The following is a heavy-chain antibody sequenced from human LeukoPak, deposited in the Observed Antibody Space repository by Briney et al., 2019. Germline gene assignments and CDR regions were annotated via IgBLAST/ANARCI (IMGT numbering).Heavy chain of an antibody. V-gene: IGHV4-59*01. CDR2: IYYSGST. CDR1: GGSISSYY. J-gene: IGHJ2*01. Sequence: PSETLSLTCPVSGGSISSYYWSWIRQPPGKGLEWIGYIYYSGSTNYNPSLKSRVTISVDTSKNQFSLKLSSVTAADTAVYYCARDGEAMVRGVIRRYFDLWGRGTLVTVSS. CDR3: ARDGEAMVRGVIRRYFDL. D-gene: IGHD3-10*01.